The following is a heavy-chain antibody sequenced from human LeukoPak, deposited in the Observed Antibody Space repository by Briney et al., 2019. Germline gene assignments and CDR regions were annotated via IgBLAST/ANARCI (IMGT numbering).Heavy chain of an antibody. CDR3: AHSQAFRAGSFHDAYDV. D-gene: IGHD3-10*01. V-gene: IGHV2-5*02. J-gene: IGHJ3*01. CDR1: GVSLGSTGVG. Sequence: SGPTLVKPPETLTLTCSLSGVSLGSTGVGVGWIRQPPGKALEWLALIYWDDDKRYSPSLRSRLTVAKDTSKNQVVLTMTNMDSVDTATYYCAHSQAFRAGSFHDAYDVWGLGTLVSVSS. CDR2: IYWDDDK.